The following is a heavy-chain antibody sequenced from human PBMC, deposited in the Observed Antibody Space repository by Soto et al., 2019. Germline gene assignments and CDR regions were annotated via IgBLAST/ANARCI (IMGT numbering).Heavy chain of an antibody. V-gene: IGHV3-33*01. D-gene: IGHD2-8*01. Sequence: GGSLRISCGAPEFTFSTFGMNWVRQAPGKGLEWVARIWYDGSSKYYVDSVKGRFTISRDNSKETVYLQMHSLRAEDTGVYYWPGQIDSKSDARDVWGQGTTGTFYS. J-gene: IGHJ6*02. CDR3: PGQIDSKSDARDV. CDR2: IWYDGSSK. CDR1: EFTFSTFG.